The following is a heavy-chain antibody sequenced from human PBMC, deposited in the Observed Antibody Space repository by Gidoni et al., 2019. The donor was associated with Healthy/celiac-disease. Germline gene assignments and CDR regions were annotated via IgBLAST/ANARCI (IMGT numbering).Heavy chain of an antibody. D-gene: IGHD5-12*01. J-gene: IGHJ4*02. Sequence: EVQLVESGGGLVKPGGSLRLSCAASGFPFSNAWMSWVRQAPGKGLEWVGRIKSKTDGGTTDYAAPVKGRFTISRDDSKNTLYLQMNSLKTEDTAVYYCTTYSGYESALDYWGQGTLVTVSS. CDR3: TTYSGYESALDY. CDR2: IKSKTDGGTT. CDR1: GFPFSNAW. V-gene: IGHV3-15*01.